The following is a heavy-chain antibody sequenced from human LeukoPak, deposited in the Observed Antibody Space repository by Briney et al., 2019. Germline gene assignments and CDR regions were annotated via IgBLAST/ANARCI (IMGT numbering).Heavy chain of an antibody. CDR2: ISGSGGST. V-gene: IGHV3-23*01. J-gene: IGHJ4*02. D-gene: IGHD2-2*01. Sequence: PTGGSLRLSCAASGFTFSSYAMSWVRQAPGKGLEWVSGISGSGGSTYFADSVKGRFTISRDNSKNTLYLQMNSLRAEDTAVYYCAKDSKPVAPRWSDYWGQGTQVTVSS. CDR1: GFTFSSYA. CDR3: AKDSKPVAPRWSDY.